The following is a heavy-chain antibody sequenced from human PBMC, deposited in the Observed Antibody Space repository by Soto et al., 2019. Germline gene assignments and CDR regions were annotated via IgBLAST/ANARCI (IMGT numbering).Heavy chain of an antibody. Sequence: KPXETLSLTCAVYGGSFSGYYWSWIRQPPGKGLEWIGEINHSGSTNYNPSLKSRVTISVDTSKNQFSLKLSSVTAADTAVYYCATNYDSSGYFDYWGQGTLVTVSS. CDR3: ATNYDSSGYFDY. CDR1: GGSFSGYY. J-gene: IGHJ4*02. V-gene: IGHV4-34*01. D-gene: IGHD3-22*01. CDR2: INHSGST.